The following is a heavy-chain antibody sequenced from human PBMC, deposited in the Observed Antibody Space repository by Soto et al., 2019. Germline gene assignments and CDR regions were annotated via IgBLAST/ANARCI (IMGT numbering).Heavy chain of an antibody. CDR1: GFTFSSYW. CDR3: AIGPSMATANDF. Sequence: PGGSLRLSCAASGFTFSSYWMDWVRQAPGKGLVWVSRINSYGSSTNYADSVKGRFTISRDNAKNTLYLQMNSLRAEDTAIYYCAIGPSMATANDFWVQGTLVTVSS. J-gene: IGHJ4*02. V-gene: IGHV3-74*01. CDR2: INSYGSST. D-gene: IGHD5-18*01.